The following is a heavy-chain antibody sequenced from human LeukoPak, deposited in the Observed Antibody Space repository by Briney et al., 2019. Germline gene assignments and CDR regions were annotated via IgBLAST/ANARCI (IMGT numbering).Heavy chain of an antibody. Sequence: SETLSLTCTVSGGSISSYYWSWIRQPPGKGLEWIGYIYYSGSTNYNPSLKSRVTISVDTSKNQFSLKLSSVTAADTAVYYCARENSSSPETEAFDIWGQGTMVTVSS. CDR1: GGSISSYY. V-gene: IGHV4-59*12. D-gene: IGHD6-6*01. CDR3: ARENSSSPETEAFDI. J-gene: IGHJ3*02. CDR2: IYYSGST.